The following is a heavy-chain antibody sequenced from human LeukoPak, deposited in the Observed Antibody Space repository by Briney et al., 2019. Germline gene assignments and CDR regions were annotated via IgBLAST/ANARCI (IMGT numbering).Heavy chain of an antibody. V-gene: IGHV1-8*01. D-gene: IGHD2-2*01. J-gene: IGHJ6*02. Sequence: ASVKVSCKAFGYTFTSYDINWVRQATGQGLEWMGWMNPNSGNTGYAQKFQGRVTMTRNTSISTAYMEVSSLRSEDTAVYYCARSEYQLSSPYYYGMDVWGQGTTVTVSS. CDR3: ARSEYQLSSPYYYGMDV. CDR2: MNPNSGNT. CDR1: GYTFTSYD.